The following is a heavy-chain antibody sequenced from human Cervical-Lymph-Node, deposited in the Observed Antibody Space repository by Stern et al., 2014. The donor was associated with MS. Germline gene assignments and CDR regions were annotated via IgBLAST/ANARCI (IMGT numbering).Heavy chain of an antibody. CDR3: ARDAMVRGVIGSLDV. Sequence: DVHLVESGGGLIQPGGSLRLSCAASGFTVRRNYMSWVRQAPGKGLEWVSVIYSGGSSYYADSVKDRFTIYRYNSKNTLYLQMNSLRAEDTAVYYCARDAMVRGVIGSLDVWGQGTTVIVSS. CDR2: IYSGGSS. CDR1: GFTVRRNY. D-gene: IGHD3-10*01. J-gene: IGHJ6*02. V-gene: IGHV3-53*01.